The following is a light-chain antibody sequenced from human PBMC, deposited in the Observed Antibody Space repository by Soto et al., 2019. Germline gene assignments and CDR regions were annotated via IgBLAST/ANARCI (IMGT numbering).Light chain of an antibody. CDR1: QSVRSSY. CDR3: QQYCSSPYS. Sequence: EIVLTQSPGTLSLSPGERATLSCRASQSVRSSYLAWYQQKPGQAPRLHIYGASSRATGIPDSFSGSGSGTAFTLTISRLAPDDFAVYYWQQYCSSPYSFGRGTKLEIK. J-gene: IGKJ2*03. CDR2: GAS. V-gene: IGKV3-20*01.